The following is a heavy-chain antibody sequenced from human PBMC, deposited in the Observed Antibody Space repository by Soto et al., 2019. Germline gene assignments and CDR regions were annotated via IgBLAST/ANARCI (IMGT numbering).Heavy chain of an antibody. CDR2: ISYDGSNK. J-gene: IGHJ1*01. D-gene: IGHD3-16*02. V-gene: IGHV3-30*18. Sequence: PGGSLRLSCAASGFTFSSYGMHWVRQAPGKGLEWVAVISYDGSNKYYADSVKGRFTISRDNSKNTLYLQMNSLRAEDTAVYYCAKSSKVYDYVWGSYRYIGYFQHWGQGTLVTVSS. CDR1: GFTFSSYG. CDR3: AKSSKVYDYVWGSYRYIGYFQH.